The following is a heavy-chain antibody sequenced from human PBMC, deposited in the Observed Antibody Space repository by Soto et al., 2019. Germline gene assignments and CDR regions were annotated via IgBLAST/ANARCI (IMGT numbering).Heavy chain of an antibody. Sequence: PSETLSLTCTVSGGSISSSSYYWGWIRQPPGKGLEWIGSIYYSGSTYYNPSLKSRVTISVDTSKNQFSLKLSSVTAADTAVYYCARHRGELGTHYYYGMVVWGQGTTVAVSS. V-gene: IGHV4-39*01. CDR3: ARHRGELGTHYYYGMVV. CDR1: GGSISSSSYY. D-gene: IGHD7-27*01. J-gene: IGHJ6*02. CDR2: IYYSGST.